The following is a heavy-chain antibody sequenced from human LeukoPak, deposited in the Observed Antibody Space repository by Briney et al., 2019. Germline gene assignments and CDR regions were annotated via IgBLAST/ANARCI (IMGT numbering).Heavy chain of an antibody. V-gene: IGHV1-24*01. D-gene: IGHD1-1*01. Sequence: ASVKVSCKVSGYALSESSMHWVRQAPGKGLEWMGGFDPEDDERVYAQMLQGRVTMTEDTSTDTAYMEIGSLRSEDTAVYFCGAGRPGSLLDYWGQGTVVSVSS. CDR2: FDPEDDER. J-gene: IGHJ4*02. CDR1: GYALSESS. CDR3: GAGRPGSLLDY.